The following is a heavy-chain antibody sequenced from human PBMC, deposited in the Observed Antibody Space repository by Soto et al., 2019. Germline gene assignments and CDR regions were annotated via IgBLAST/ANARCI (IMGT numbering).Heavy chain of an antibody. D-gene: IGHD3-22*01. CDR3: AKACYYDSSGYDAFDI. CDR1: GYTFTSYG. CDR2: ISAYNGNT. Sequence: QVQLVQSGAEVKKPGASVKVSCKASGYTFTSYGISWVRQAPGQGLEWMGWISAYNGNTNYAQKLQGRVTMTTDTSTSTAYMELRSLRSDDTAVYYCAKACYYDSSGYDAFDIWGQGTMVTVSS. J-gene: IGHJ3*02. V-gene: IGHV1-18*04.